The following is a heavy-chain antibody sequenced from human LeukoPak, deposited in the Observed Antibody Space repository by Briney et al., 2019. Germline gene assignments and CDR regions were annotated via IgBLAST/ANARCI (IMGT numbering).Heavy chain of an antibody. J-gene: IGHJ4*02. CDR3: ARGWSVVVPAAMSPGDY. D-gene: IGHD2-2*01. CDR1: GYTFTSYH. V-gene: IGHV1-46*01. CDR2: INPSGGTT. Sequence: WASVKVSCKASGYTFTSYHMHWVRQAPGQGLEWMGIINPSGGTTNYAQKFRGRVTMTRDMSTSTVYMELSSLRSEDTAVYYCARGWSVVVPAAMSPGDYWGQGTLVTVSS.